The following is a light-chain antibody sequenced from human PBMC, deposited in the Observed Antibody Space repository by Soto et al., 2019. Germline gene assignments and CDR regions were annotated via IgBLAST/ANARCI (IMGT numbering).Light chain of an antibody. CDR2: DAS. CDR1: QSVSSY. Sequence: EIVLTQSPATLSLSPGERATLSCRASQSVSSYLAWYQQKPGQAPRLLIYDASSRATGIPARFSGSGFGTDFTLTISRLEPEDFAVYYCQQYGSSFGGGTKVDIK. J-gene: IGKJ4*01. V-gene: IGKV3-20*01. CDR3: QQYGSS.